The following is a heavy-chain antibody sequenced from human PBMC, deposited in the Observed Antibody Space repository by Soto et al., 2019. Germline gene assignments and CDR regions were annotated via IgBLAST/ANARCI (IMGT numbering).Heavy chain of an antibody. CDR2: IYYSGST. V-gene: IGHV4-39*01. J-gene: IGHJ6*02. D-gene: IGHD6-19*01. Sequence: PSATLSLTCTFSGGSISSSSYYWGWIRQPPGKGLEWIGSIYYSGSTYYNPSLKSRVTISVDTSKNQFSLKLSSVTAADTAVYYCARQLAVAGTFYYYYYGMDVWGQGTTVTVSS. CDR1: GGSISSSSYY. CDR3: ARQLAVAGTFYYYYYGMDV.